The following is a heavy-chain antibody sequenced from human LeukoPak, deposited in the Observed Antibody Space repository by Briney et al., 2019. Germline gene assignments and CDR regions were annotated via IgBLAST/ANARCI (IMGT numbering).Heavy chain of an antibody. CDR3: ARDRGSGSYYFDY. D-gene: IGHD1-26*01. CDR1: GXTFSDYY. J-gene: IGHJ4*02. CDR2: ISSSSSYT. Sequence: GGSLRLSCAASGXTFSDYYMSWIRQAPGKGQEWVSYISSSSSYTNYADSVKGRFTISRDNAKNSLYLQMNSLRAEDTAVYYCARDRGSGSYYFDYWGQGTLVTVSS. V-gene: IGHV3-11*06.